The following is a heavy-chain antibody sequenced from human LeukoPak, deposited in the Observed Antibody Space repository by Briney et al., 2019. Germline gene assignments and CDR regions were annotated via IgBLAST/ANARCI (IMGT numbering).Heavy chain of an antibody. CDR3: ARVYCGGDCYSDRGAFDI. J-gene: IGHJ3*02. V-gene: IGHV1-69*13. CDR2: IIPIFGTA. CDR1: GGTFSSYT. Sequence: GASVKVSCKASGGTFSSYTITWVRQAPGQGLEWMGGIIPIFGTANYAQKFQGRVTITADESTSTAYMELSSVRSKDTAVYYCARVYCGGDCYSDRGAFDIWGQGTMVTVSS. D-gene: IGHD2-21*02.